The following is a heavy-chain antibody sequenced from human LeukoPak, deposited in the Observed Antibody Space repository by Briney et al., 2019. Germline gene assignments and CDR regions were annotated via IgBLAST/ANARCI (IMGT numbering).Heavy chain of an antibody. D-gene: IGHD3-10*01. V-gene: IGHV4-61*02. CDR3: ATAGLGVYYFDY. J-gene: IGHJ4*02. Sequence: KPSETLSLTCTVSGGSISSGDYHWSWIRQPAGRGLEWIGRTYTSGSTSYNPSLKSRVTISVDTSKNQFSLRLSSVTAADAAVYYCATAGLGVYYFDYWGQGTLVTVSS. CDR1: GGSISSGDYH. CDR2: TYTSGST.